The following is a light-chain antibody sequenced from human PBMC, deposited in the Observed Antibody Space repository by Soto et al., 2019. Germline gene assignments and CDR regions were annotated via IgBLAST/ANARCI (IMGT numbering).Light chain of an antibody. CDR3: QQDGYSHT. CDR2: GAS. V-gene: IGKV3-20*01. J-gene: IGKJ2*01. CDR1: QSVSSSY. Sequence: EIVLTQSPGTLSLSPGERATLSCRASQSVSSSYLAWYQQRPGQAPRLLIYGASSRATGIPDRFSGSGSGTDFTLTISRLEPEDFSVYHCQQDGYSHTFGQGTKLEIK.